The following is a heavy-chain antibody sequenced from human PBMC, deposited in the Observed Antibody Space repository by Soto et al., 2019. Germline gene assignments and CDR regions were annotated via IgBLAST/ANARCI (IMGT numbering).Heavy chain of an antibody. Sequence: SQTLSLTCVISGDSVSSNSATWNWIRQSPSRGLEWLGRTYYRSRWYNDYGLSVKSRVTINPDTSKNQVSLQLNSVTPEDTAVYFCAKAGVENYYFYGMDVWGQGTTVTVSS. J-gene: IGHJ6*02. V-gene: IGHV6-1*01. CDR3: AKAGVENYYFYGMDV. CDR1: GDSVSSNSAT. CDR2: TYYRSRWYN.